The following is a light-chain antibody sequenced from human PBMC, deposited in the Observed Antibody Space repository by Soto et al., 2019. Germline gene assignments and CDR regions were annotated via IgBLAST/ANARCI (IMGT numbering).Light chain of an antibody. J-gene: IGKJ4*01. CDR3: QQRSILSLT. Sequence: EIVLTQSPATLSLSPGERATLSCRASQSVSSYLAWYQQKPGQAPRLLIYDAYNRATGIPARFSGSGSGTDFTLTISSLEPEDFAVYYCQQRSILSLTFGGGTKVEIK. V-gene: IGKV3-11*01. CDR2: DAY. CDR1: QSVSSY.